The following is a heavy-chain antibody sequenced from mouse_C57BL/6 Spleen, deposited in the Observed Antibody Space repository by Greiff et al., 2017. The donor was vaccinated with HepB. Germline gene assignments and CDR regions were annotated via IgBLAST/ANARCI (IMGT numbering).Heavy chain of an antibody. V-gene: IGHV1-26*01. CDR3: SRRLLRGYFYY. CDR2: INTNNGGT. CDR1: GYTFTDYY. D-gene: IGHD1-1*01. J-gene: IGHJ2*01. Sequence: EVQLQQSGPELVKPGASVKISCKASGYTFTDYYMNWVKQSHGKSLEWIGDINTNNGGTSYKQKFKGKATLTVDKSSSTAYMELRSLTSEDSAVFYCSRRLLRGYFYYWGQGTTLTVAS.